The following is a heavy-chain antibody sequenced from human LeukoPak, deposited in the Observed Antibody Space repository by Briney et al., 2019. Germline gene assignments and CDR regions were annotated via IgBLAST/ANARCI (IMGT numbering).Heavy chain of an antibody. D-gene: IGHD2-15*01. CDR1: GFTFSSYA. J-gene: IGHJ6*03. CDR3: AKPYCSGGSCYHSGYHYYYMDV. V-gene: IGHV3-23*01. Sequence: PGGSLRLSCAASGFTFSSYAMSWVRQAPGKGLEWVSAISGSGGSTYYADSVKGRFTISRDNSKNTLYLQMNSLRAEDTAVYYCAKPYCSGGSCYHSGYHYYYMDVWGKGTTVTVSS. CDR2: ISGSGGST.